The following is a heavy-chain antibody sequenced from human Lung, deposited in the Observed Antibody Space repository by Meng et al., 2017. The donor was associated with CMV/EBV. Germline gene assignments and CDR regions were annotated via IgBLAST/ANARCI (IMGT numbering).Heavy chain of an antibody. V-gene: IGHV1-8*01. D-gene: IGHD2-15*01. Sequence: AEVKRPGASVTASCKASGYTFTSYDINWVRQATGQGLEWMGWMNPNSGNTGYAQKFQGRVTMTRNTSISTAYMELSSLRSEDTAVYYCARGYCSGGSCPVFDPWGQGTLVTVSS. CDR1: GYTFTSYD. CDR3: ARGYCSGGSCPVFDP. CDR2: MNPNSGNT. J-gene: IGHJ5*02.